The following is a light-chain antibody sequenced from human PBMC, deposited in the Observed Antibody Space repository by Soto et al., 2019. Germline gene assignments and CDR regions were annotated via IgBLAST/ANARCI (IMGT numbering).Light chain of an antibody. J-gene: IGKJ5*01. CDR1: QRLVGRDGIAY. CDR3: MQGTHWPIT. V-gene: IGKV2-30*01. Sequence: VVMTQSPLSRPVSRGQRASLAGRSNQRLVGRDGIAYFSWFPQRPGRSTRRLIYKVSNRDSGVPARVSGSGSGPDVALKISRVEAEDVGVYYCMQGTHWPITFGQGTRLEIK. CDR2: KVS.